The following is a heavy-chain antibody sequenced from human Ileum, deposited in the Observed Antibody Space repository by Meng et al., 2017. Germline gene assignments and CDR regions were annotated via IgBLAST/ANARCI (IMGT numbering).Heavy chain of an antibody. V-gene: IGHV3-53*05. CDR1: GFNVISNY. CDR2: IYSGGST. D-gene: IGHD2-2*01. J-gene: IGHJ6*02. CDR3: ARDSKDYYYGMDN. Sequence: GGSLRLSCAASGFNVISNYMSWVRQAPGKGLEWVSVIYSGGSTYYADSVKGRFTISRDYSKNTLYLQMNSLRAEDTAVYYCARDSKDYYYGMDNWGQGTTVTVSS.